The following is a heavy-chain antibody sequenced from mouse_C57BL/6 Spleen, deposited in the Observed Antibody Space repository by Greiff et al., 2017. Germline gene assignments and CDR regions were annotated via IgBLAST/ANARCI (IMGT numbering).Heavy chain of an antibody. CDR3: ARGGFWYFDG. J-gene: IGHJ1*03. Sequence: QVQLQQPGAELVRPGSSVKLSCKASGYTFTSYWMDWVKQRPGQGLEWIGNIYPSDSETHYNQKFKDKATLTVDKSSSTAYMQLSSLTSEDSAVYYCARGGFWYFDGWGTGTTVTVSS. V-gene: IGHV1-61*01. CDR1: GYTFTSYW. CDR2: IYPSDSET.